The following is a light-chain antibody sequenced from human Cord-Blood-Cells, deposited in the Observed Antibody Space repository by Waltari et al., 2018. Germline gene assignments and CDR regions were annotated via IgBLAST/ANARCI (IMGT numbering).Light chain of an antibody. CDR2: AAS. CDR1: QGISSY. Sequence: AIRMTQSPTSPSASPGYRVTITCRAGQGISSYIAWYQQKPGKAPKLLIYAASTLQSGVPSRFSGSGSGTDFTLTISCLQSEDFATYYCQQYYSYPYTFXX. J-gene: IGKJ2*01. V-gene: IGKV1-8*01. CDR3: QQYYSYPYT.